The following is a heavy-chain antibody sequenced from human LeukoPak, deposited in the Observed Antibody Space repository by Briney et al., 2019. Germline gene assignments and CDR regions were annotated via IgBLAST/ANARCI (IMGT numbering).Heavy chain of an antibody. V-gene: IGHV1-2*06. CDR2: INPNSGDT. CDR1: GYTFSGSY. Sequence: ASVKVSCKASGYTFSGSYIHWVRQAPGQGLEWLGRINPNSGDTNYAQNFHGRVTMTRDTSISTAYMELSRLRSDDTAVHYCARGGGNDYYYYYYMDVWGKGTTVTISS. J-gene: IGHJ6*03. CDR3: ARGGGNDYYYYYYMDV. D-gene: IGHD4-23*01.